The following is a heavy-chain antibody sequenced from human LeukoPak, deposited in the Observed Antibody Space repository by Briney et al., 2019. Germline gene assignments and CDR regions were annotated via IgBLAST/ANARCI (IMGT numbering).Heavy chain of an antibody. Sequence: GGSLRLSCAASGFTFSSSPMSWVRQAPGKGLEWVSAISGSGGTTYYADSVKGRCTISRDNAKNTLYPQMNSLRAEDTAVYYCAKNRVRFDYWGQGTLVTVSS. CDR3: AKNRVRFDY. CDR1: GFTFSSSP. CDR2: ISGSGGTT. V-gene: IGHV3-23*01. D-gene: IGHD1-14*01. J-gene: IGHJ4*02.